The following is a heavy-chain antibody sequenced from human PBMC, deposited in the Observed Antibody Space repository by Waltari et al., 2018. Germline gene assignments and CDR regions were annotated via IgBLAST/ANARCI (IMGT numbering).Heavy chain of an antibody. Sequence: QVQLQESGPGLVKPSQTLSLTCTVSGGSISSGSYYWSWIRQPAGKGLEWIGRIYTSGSTNYHPALKSRVTISVDTSKNQFSLKLSSVTAADTAVYYCARGDSGYSYYMDVWGKGTTVTVSS. CDR3: ARGDSGYSYYMDV. CDR2: IYTSGST. D-gene: IGHD3-22*01. J-gene: IGHJ6*03. V-gene: IGHV4-61*02. CDR1: GGSISSGSYY.